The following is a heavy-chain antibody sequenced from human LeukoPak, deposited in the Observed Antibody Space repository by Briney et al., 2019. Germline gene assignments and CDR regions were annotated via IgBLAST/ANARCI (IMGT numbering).Heavy chain of an antibody. CDR3: ASPLGSGSPKAEMDY. V-gene: IGHV4-39*01. CDR1: GGSISSSGFV. Sequence: SETLSLTCTVSGGSISSSGFVWGWIRQPPGKGLQWIGSIYYSGSTYYHPSLKRRLIISVDTSKNQFSLKLSSVTAADTAIYYCASPLGSGSPKAEMDYWGQGTLVTVSS. J-gene: IGHJ4*02. D-gene: IGHD1-26*01. CDR2: IYYSGST.